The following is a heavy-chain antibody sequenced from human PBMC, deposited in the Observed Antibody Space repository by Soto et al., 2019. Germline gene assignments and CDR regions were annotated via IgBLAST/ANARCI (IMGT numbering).Heavy chain of an antibody. CDR3: ARGNFLEWLLFDY. Sequence: AGSLRLSCAASGFTFSSYSMNWVRQAPGKGLEWVSSISSSSSYIYYADSVKGRFTISRDNAKNSLYLQMNSLRAEDTAVYYCARGNFLEWLLFDYWGQGTLVTVSS. V-gene: IGHV3-21*01. CDR2: ISSSSSYI. CDR1: GFTFSSYS. J-gene: IGHJ4*02. D-gene: IGHD3-3*01.